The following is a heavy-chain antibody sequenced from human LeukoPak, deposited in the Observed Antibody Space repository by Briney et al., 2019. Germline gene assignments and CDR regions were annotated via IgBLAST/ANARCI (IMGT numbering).Heavy chain of an antibody. J-gene: IGHJ5*02. CDR1: GFAFSSYW. D-gene: IGHD2-21*02. Sequence: GGSLRLSCAASGFAFSSYWMSWVRQAPGKGLEWVANIKQDGSEKYYVDSVKGRFTISRDNSKNTLYLQMNSLRAEDTAVYYCAKDGLDCGGDCYSPYNWFDPWGQGTLVTVSS. CDR3: AKDGLDCGGDCYSPYNWFDP. V-gene: IGHV3-7*03. CDR2: IKQDGSEK.